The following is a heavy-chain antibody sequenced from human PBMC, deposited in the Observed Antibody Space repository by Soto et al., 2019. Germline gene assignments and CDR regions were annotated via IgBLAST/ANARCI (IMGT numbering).Heavy chain of an antibody. CDR1: GGSFSSYA. D-gene: IGHD6-19*01. Sequence: QVQLVQSGAEVKKPGSSVKVSCKASGGSFSSYAISWVRQAPVQGLEWMGGIIPIFGAPTYAQKFQGRVTIIADKSTSTAYMELSSLRSEDTALYYCARAGPVSGNHAFDIWDQGTLVTVSS. CDR2: IIPIFGAP. CDR3: ARAGPVSGNHAFDI. V-gene: IGHV1-69*06. J-gene: IGHJ3*02.